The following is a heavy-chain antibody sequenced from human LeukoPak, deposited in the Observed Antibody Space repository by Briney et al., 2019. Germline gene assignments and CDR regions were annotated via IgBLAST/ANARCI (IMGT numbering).Heavy chain of an antibody. CDR3: AKDTSWGVVTATFDY. Sequence: GGSLRLSCAASGFTFTNYWMSWVRQAPGKGLELVANIKQDRSEKYYVDSVKGRFTISRDNAKNSLYLQMNSLRAEDTALYYCAKDTSWGVVTATFDYWGQGTLVTVSS. J-gene: IGHJ4*02. V-gene: IGHV3-7*03. CDR2: IKQDRSEK. D-gene: IGHD2-21*02. CDR1: GFTFTNYW.